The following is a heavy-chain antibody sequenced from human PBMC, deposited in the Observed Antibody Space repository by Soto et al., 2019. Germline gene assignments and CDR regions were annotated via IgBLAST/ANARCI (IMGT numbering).Heavy chain of an antibody. J-gene: IGHJ4*02. V-gene: IGHV3-23*01. CDR3: AKDEMGYSRYFDY. CDR2: ISGSGGST. D-gene: IGHD3-22*01. CDR1: GFTFASYA. Sequence: GGSLRLSCAASGFTFASYAMSWVRQAPGKGLEWVSAISGSGGSTYYADSVKGRFTISRDNSKNTLYLQMNSLRAEDTAVYYCAKDEMGYSRYFDYWGQGTLVTVSS.